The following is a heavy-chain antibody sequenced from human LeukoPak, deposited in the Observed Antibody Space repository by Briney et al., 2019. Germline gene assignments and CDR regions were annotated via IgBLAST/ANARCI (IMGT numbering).Heavy chain of an antibody. J-gene: IGHJ4*02. D-gene: IGHD5-24*01. CDR2: ISYSGST. Sequence: SQTLSLTCAVSGGSISSGGYSWSWIRQPPGKGLEWIGYISYSGSTHYNPSLKSRATISADTSKNQFSLKLTSMTAADTAVYHCARGGEGYNYVYWGQGTLVTVSS. V-gene: IGHV4-30-2*05. CDR3: ARGGEGYNYVY. CDR1: GGSISSGGYS.